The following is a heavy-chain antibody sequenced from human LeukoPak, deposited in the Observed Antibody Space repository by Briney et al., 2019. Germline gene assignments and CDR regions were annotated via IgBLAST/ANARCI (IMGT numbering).Heavy chain of an antibody. D-gene: IGHD3-22*01. J-gene: IGHJ4*02. Sequence: PSETLSLTCAVSGGSISSGGYYWSWIRQHPGKGLEWIGYIYYSGSTYYNPSLKSRVTISVDTSKNQFSLKLSSVTAADTAGYYCARALDYYDSSGYLGTTTYYFDYWGQGTLVTVSS. V-gene: IGHV4-31*11. CDR3: ARALDYYDSSGYLGTTTYYFDY. CDR2: IYYSGST. CDR1: GGSISSGGYY.